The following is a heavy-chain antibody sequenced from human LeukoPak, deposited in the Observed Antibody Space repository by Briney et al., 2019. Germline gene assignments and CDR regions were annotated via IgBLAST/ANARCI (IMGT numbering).Heavy chain of an antibody. CDR2: IRYDGSNK. Sequence: PGGSLRLSCAASGFTFSSYGMHWVRQAPGKGLEWLAFIRYDGSNKYYADSVKGRFTISRDNSKNTLYLQMNSLRAEDTAVYYCAKDMGQYDFWSGQNYYYYMDVWGKGTTVTVSS. CDR3: AKDMGQYDFWSGQNYYYYMDV. J-gene: IGHJ6*03. V-gene: IGHV3-30*02. D-gene: IGHD3-3*01. CDR1: GFTFSSYG.